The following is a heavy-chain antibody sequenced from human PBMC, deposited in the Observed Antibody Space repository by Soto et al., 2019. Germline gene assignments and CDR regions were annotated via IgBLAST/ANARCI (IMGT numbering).Heavy chain of an antibody. Sequence: EVQLVESGGGLVKPGGSLRLSCAASGFTFSSYSMNWVRQAPGKGLEWVSSISSSSSYIYYADSVKGRFTISRDNAKNPLYLQMNSLRAEDTAVYYCARDGYYDSSGYDYYYYGMDVWGQGTTVTVSS. J-gene: IGHJ6*02. D-gene: IGHD3-22*01. CDR2: ISSSSSYI. CDR1: GFTFSSYS. V-gene: IGHV3-21*01. CDR3: ARDGYYDSSGYDYYYYGMDV.